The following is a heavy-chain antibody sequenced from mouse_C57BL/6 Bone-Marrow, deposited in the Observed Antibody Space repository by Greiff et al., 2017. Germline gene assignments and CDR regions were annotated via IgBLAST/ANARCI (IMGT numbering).Heavy chain of an antibody. CDR2: INPSSGYT. Sequence: QVQLQQSGAELAKPGASVKLSCKASGYTFTSYWMHWVKQRPGQGLEWIGYINPSSGYTKYNQKFKDKATLTADKSSSTAYMQLSSLTYEDSAVYYCARDYSGSSYAMDYWGQGTSVTVSA. J-gene: IGHJ4*01. V-gene: IGHV1-7*01. CDR1: GYTFTSYW. CDR3: ARDYSGSSYAMDY. D-gene: IGHD1-1*01.